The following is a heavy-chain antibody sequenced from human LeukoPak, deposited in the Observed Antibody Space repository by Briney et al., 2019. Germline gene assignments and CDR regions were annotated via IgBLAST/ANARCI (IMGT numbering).Heavy chain of an antibody. D-gene: IGHD2-2*01. Sequence: GGSLRLSCAASGFTFSSYGMSWVRQAPGKGLEWVSAISGSGGSTYYADSVKGRFTISRDNSKNTLYLQMNSLRAEDTAVYYCAGYCSTTTCYSSPNWFDPWGQGTLVTVSS. J-gene: IGHJ5*02. CDR3: AGYCSTTTCYSSPNWFDP. V-gene: IGHV3-23*01. CDR1: GFTFSSYG. CDR2: ISGSGGST.